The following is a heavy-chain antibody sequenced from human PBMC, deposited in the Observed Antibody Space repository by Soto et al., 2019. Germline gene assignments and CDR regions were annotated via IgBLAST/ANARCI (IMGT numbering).Heavy chain of an antibody. CDR2: IFPVFGTA. Sequence: QVQLVQSGAEVKKPGSSVKVSCKASGDTFSRYSISWVRQAPGQGLEWMGGIFPVFGTATYAQKFQGRVMITAAESTNTAYMDLSSLTSEATAVYYCAVGPSAAAWYSHGMDVWGQGTTVTVSS. CDR1: GDTFSRYS. J-gene: IGHJ6*02. CDR3: AVGPSAAAWYSHGMDV. V-gene: IGHV1-69*12. D-gene: IGHD2-2*01.